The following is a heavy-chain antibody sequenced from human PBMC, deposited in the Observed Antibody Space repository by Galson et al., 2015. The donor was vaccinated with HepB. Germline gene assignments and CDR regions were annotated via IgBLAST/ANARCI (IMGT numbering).Heavy chain of an antibody. CDR2: ISYDGSKN. CDR3: AKGFEWLLNYYYYGMDV. D-gene: IGHD3-9*01. V-gene: IGHV3-30*18. J-gene: IGHJ6*02. Sequence: SLRLSCAASGFTFSNYGMHWVRQAPGKGLEWVAVISYDGSKNIYGDSVKGRFTVSRDNSKSTLYLQLNSLRVDDTAVYYCAKGFEWLLNYYYYGMDVWGQGTTVTVSS. CDR1: GFTFSNYG.